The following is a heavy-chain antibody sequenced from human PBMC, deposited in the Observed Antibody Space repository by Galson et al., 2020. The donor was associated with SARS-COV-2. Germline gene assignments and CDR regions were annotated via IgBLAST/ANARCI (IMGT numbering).Heavy chain of an antibody. CDR3: ARDPSDWTFFDY. Sequence: SQTLSLPCAISGDNVSSDRAAWNWIRQSPSRGLEWLGRTYYRSKWNNDYAVSVKSRIIINPDTSENQFSLQLNSVTPEDTAVYYCARDPSDWTFFDYWGQGTLVTVSS. V-gene: IGHV6-1*01. J-gene: IGHJ4*02. D-gene: IGHD1-1*01. CDR2: TYYRSKWNN. CDR1: GDNVSSDRAA.